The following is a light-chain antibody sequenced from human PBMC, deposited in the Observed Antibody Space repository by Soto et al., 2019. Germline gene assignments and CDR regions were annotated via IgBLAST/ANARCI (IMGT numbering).Light chain of an antibody. Sequence: QLVLTQSPSASASLGASVKLTCTLTNGHSSYAIAWHQQQPEKGPRYLMKLNSDGSHSKGDGIPDRVSGSSSGAERYLTISSLQSEDEADYYCQTWGTGIQVFGGGTKLTVL. V-gene: IGLV4-69*01. CDR1: NGHSSYA. J-gene: IGLJ3*02. CDR3: QTWGTGIQV. CDR2: LNSDGSH.